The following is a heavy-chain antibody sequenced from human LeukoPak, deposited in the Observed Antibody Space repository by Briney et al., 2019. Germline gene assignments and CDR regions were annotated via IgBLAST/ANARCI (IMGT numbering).Heavy chain of an antibody. CDR3: ARAHSGSYSLKS. CDR1: GGSISSYY. Sequence: PSETLSLTCTVSGGSISSYYWSWIRQPPGKGLEWIGYIYYSGSANYNPSLKSRVTISVDTSKNQFSLKLSSVTAADTAVYYCARAHSGSYSLKSWGQGTLVTVSS. V-gene: IGHV4-59*01. J-gene: IGHJ4*02. CDR2: IYYSGSA. D-gene: IGHD1-26*01.